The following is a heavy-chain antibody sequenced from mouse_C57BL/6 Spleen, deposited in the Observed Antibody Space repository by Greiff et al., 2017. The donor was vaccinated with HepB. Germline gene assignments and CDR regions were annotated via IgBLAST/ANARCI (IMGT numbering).Heavy chain of an antibody. CDR1: GYTFTSYW. J-gene: IGHJ2*01. D-gene: IGHD1-1*01. CDR2: IHPNSGST. CDR3: ATYYGSSRGYFDY. V-gene: IGHV1-64*01. Sequence: QVQLQQPGAELVKPGASVKLSCKASGYTFTSYWMHWVKQRPGQGLEWIGMIHPNSGSTNYNEKFKSKATLTVDKSSSTAYMQLSSLTSEDSAVYYCATYYGSSRGYFDYWGQGTTLTVSS.